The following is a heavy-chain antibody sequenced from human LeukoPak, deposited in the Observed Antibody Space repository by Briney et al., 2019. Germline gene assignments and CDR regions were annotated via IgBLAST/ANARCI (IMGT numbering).Heavy chain of an antibody. D-gene: IGHD3-9*01. CDR1: GGSISSGDYY. CDR3: ARVPYDILTGYRYNWFDP. V-gene: IGHV4-30-4*01. CDR2: IYYSGST. J-gene: IGHJ5*02. Sequence: SETLSLTCTVSGGSISSGDYYWSWIRQPPGKGLEWIGYIYYSGSTYYNPSLKSRVTISVDTSKNQFSLKLSSVTAADTAVYYCARVPYDILTGYRYNWFDPWGQGTQVTVSS.